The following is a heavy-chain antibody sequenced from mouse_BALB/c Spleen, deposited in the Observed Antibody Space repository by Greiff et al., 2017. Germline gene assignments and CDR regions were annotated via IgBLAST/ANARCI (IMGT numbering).Heavy chain of an antibody. CDR1: GYTFTSYW. J-gene: IGHJ3*01. V-gene: IGHV1-7*01. CDR3: ARLVPPY. CDR2: INPSTGYT. Sequence: VKLMESGAELAKPGASVKMSCKASGYTFTSYWMHWVKQRPGQGLEWIGYINPSTGYTEYNQKFKDKATLTADKSSSTAYMQLSSLTSEDSAVYYCARLVPPYWGQGTLVTVSA.